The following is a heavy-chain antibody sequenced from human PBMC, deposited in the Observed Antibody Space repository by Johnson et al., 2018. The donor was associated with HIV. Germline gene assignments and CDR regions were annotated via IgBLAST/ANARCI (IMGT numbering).Heavy chain of an antibody. CDR3: ASPERPTGTQEEAFDI. Sequence: QVQLVESGGGVVQPGRSLRLSCVASGFTFSSSGMHWVRQAPGKGLAWGAVIWYEGSNKYSEDSVKGRVPISGDNSKNTLYLQMNRLGAEDTAVYYCASPERPTGTQEEAFDIWGQGTMVIVSS. CDR2: IWYEGSNK. J-gene: IGHJ3*02. D-gene: IGHD1-1*01. V-gene: IGHV3-33*01. CDR1: GFTFSSSG.